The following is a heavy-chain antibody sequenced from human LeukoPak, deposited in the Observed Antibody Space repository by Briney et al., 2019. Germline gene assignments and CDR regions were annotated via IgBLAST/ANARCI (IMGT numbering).Heavy chain of an antibody. CDR2: IYYSGST. D-gene: IGHD4-23*01. Sequence: SETLSLACIVSGGSISSISSNNYHWGWIRQPPGKGLEWIGSIYYSGSTYYNPSLKSRVTISVDTSKNQFSLKLSSVTAADTALYYCAREMGVVTAHGIDVWGQGTTVTVSS. V-gene: IGHV4-39*02. CDR1: GGSISSISSNNYH. CDR3: AREMGVVTAHGIDV. J-gene: IGHJ6*02.